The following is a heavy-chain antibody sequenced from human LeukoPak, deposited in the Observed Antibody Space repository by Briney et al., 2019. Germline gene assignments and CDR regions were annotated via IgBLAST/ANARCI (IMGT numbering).Heavy chain of an antibody. Sequence: GGSLRLSCAASGFTFNKYGMHWVRQAPGKGPEWVAVIWHDGRNKYYADSVKGRFTVSRDNSKNTLYLQMSSLRAEDTAVYYCARDRGSDDPIDYWGQGTPVTVPS. CDR1: GFTFNKYG. D-gene: IGHD2-15*01. CDR3: ARDRGSDDPIDY. CDR2: IWHDGRNK. J-gene: IGHJ4*02. V-gene: IGHV3-33*01.